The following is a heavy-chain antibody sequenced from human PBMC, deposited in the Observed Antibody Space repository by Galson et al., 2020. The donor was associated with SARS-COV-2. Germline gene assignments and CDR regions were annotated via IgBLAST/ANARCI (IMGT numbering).Heavy chain of an antibody. J-gene: IGHJ4*02. V-gene: IGHV2-26*01. CDR2: IFSNDKN. CDR3: ARILVYYASRGFYDGLDF. Sequence: ESGPTLLKPPEPLTLNCTVSGFSLSNPTMGVGWIRQSPVKALECLAHIFSNDKNSYSTSMRSLLTISKDTSKSQVVLTMTNMDPVDTATYFCARILVYYASRGFYDGLDFWGQGTLVTVSS. CDR1: GFSLSNPTMG. D-gene: IGHD3-22*01.